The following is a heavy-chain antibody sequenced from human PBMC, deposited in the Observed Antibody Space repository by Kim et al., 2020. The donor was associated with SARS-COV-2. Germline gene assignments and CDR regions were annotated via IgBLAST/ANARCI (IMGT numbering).Heavy chain of an antibody. CDR2: IYSGGSK. Sequence: GGSLRLSCAASGLTVSSNYMSWVRQAPGKGLEWVSVIYSGGSKYYADSVKGRFTISRDNSKNTLYLQMNSLRAEDTAVYYCARTYSPPGWSGSYWYFDLWGRGTLVTVSS. CDR1: GLTVSSNY. V-gene: IGHV3-66*01. CDR3: ARTYSPPGWSGSYWYFDL. D-gene: IGHD2-15*01. J-gene: IGHJ2*01.